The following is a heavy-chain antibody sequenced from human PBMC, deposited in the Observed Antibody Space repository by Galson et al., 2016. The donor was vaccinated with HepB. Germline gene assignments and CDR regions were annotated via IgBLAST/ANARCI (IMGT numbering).Heavy chain of an antibody. CDR3: AKDYDSSARYEGY. J-gene: IGHJ4*02. Sequence: SLRLSCAASGIPLREYAMNWVRQPPGKGLEWVALSSSSGDNTYYADSVKGRFTISSDNSKNTLYLQMNSLRAYYTAVYYCAKDYDSSARYEGYWVQGTLVTVSS. CDR1: GIPLREYA. D-gene: IGHD3-22*01. V-gene: IGHV3-23*01. CDR2: SSSSGDNT.